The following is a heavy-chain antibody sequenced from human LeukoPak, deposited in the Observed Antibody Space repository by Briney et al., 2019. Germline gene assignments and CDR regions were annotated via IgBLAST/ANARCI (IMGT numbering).Heavy chain of an antibody. CDR1: GFTFSSYE. CDR3: ARANTIYYYGMDV. J-gene: IGHJ6*04. Sequence: GESLRLSCAASGFTFSSYEMNWVRQAPGKGLEWVSYISSSGSTIYYADSVKGRFTISRDNAKNSLYLQMNSLRAEDTAVYYCARANTIYYYGMDVWGKGTTVTVSS. V-gene: IGHV3-48*03. D-gene: IGHD2-2*01. CDR2: ISSSGSTI.